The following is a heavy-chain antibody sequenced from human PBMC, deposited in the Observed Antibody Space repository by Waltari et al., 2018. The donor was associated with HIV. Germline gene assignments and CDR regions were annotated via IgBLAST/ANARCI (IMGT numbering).Heavy chain of an antibody. CDR3: VKDTALIRGVIHFYGMDV. V-gene: IGHV3-23*01. J-gene: IGHJ6*02. D-gene: IGHD3-10*01. CDR2: ISGSGDKT. Sequence: EVQLLESGGGFVQPGGSLRLACAASGFTFSTYDMPWVRQAPGKGLEWVSLISGSGDKTYYADSVKGRFTTSRDNSENTLYLQMNSLRSEDTAIYYCVKDTALIRGVIHFYGMDVWGQGTTVTVSS. CDR1: GFTFSTYD.